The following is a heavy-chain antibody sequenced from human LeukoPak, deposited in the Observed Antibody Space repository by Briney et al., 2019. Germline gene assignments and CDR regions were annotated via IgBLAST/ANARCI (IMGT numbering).Heavy chain of an antibody. CDR2: IFGGGST. CDR3: AKVCYGSGSYYPFDY. Sequence: PGGSLRLSCAASGFTVSSNYMSWVRQAPGKGLEWVSVIFGGGSTYYADSVKGRFTISRDNSKNTLYLQMNSLRAEDTAVYYCAKVCYGSGSYYPFDYWGQGTLVTVSS. V-gene: IGHV3-53*01. J-gene: IGHJ4*02. D-gene: IGHD3-10*01. CDR1: GFTVSSNY.